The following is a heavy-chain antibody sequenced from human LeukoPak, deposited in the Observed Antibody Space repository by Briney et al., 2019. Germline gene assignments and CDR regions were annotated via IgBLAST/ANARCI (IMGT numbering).Heavy chain of an antibody. D-gene: IGHD6-6*01. J-gene: IGHJ3*02. Sequence: SETLSLTCTVSGGSISSGGYYWSWIRQPPGKGLEWIGYIYHSGSTYYNPSLKSRVTISVDRSKNQFSLKLSSVTAADTAVYYCARSKLRGAFDIWGQGTIVTVSS. CDR3: ARSKLRGAFDI. CDR2: IYHSGST. CDR1: GGSISSGGYY. V-gene: IGHV4-30-2*01.